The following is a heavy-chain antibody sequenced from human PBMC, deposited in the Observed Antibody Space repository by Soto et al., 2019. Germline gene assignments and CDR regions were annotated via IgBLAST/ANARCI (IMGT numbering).Heavy chain of an antibody. D-gene: IGHD3-22*01. CDR1: GFTFSSYS. CDR3: ARDRNYYDSSGYTDAFDI. J-gene: IGHJ3*02. Sequence: GGSLRLSCAASGFTFSSYSMNWVRQAPGKGLEWVSSISSSSSYIYYADSVKGRFTISRDNAKNSLYLQMNSLRAEDTAVYYCARDRNYYDSSGYTDAFDIGGQGTMLTVSS. CDR2: ISSSSSYI. V-gene: IGHV3-21*01.